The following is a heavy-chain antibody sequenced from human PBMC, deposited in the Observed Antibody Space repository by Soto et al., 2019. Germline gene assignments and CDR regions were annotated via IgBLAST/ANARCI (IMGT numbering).Heavy chain of an antibody. V-gene: IGHV1-18*01. CDR2: STHTGNT. D-gene: IGHD1-26*01. CDR1: GYAFPHYV. Sequence: GASVKVSCKTSGYAFPHYVINWVRQAPGHGLEWMGFSTHTGNTNYAQNFQGRVVLTTDTSTSTAYMEVTSLRSDDTAVYYCARSGEHTLDDWG. J-gene: IGHJ3*01. CDR3: ARSGEHTLDD.